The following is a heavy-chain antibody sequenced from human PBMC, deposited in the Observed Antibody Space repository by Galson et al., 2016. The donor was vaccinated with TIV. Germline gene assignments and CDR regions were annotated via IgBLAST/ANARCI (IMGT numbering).Heavy chain of an antibody. D-gene: IGHD5-12*01. CDR1: GYIFTTYY. CDR2: LNPSGVTT. V-gene: IGHV1-46*01. J-gene: IGHJ4*02. CDR3: SREEYSGFGF. Sequence: SVKVSCKASGYIFTTYYIHWVRQAPGQGLEWMGMLNPSGVTTSYAEKFQDRVAMSMDTSTSTFYMELSSLTSEDTAIYYCSREEYSGFGFWGQGMLVTVSS.